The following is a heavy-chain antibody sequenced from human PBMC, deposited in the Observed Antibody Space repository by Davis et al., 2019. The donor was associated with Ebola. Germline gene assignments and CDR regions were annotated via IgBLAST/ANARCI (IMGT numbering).Heavy chain of an antibody. CDR1: GYHFRTYW. CDR2: IYPCDSDT. D-gene: IGHD3-16*02. V-gene: IGHV5-51*01. CDR3: ARRAAVAYDYLWGISRHDAFDI. Sequence: GESLKISCKTPGYHFRTYWIAVVRQMPGKGLDWMWIIYPCDSDTRYNPSFQGQVTIPADKFVNTAYLQWSSLKASDTAMYYCARRAAVAYDYLWGISRHDAFDIWGQGTMVTVSS. J-gene: IGHJ3*02.